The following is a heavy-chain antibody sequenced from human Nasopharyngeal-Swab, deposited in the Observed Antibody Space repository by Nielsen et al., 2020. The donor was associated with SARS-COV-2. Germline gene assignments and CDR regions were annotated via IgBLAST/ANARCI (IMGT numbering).Heavy chain of an antibody. CDR2: IYYSGST. J-gene: IGHJ4*02. V-gene: IGHV4-61*01. CDR1: GGSVSSGSYY. Sequence: SETLSLTCTVSGGSVSSGSYYWSWIRQPPGKGLEWIGYIYYSGSTNYNPSLKSRVTISVDTSKNQFSLKLNSVTAADTAVYYCARGFDYWGQGTLVTVSS. CDR3: ARGFDY.